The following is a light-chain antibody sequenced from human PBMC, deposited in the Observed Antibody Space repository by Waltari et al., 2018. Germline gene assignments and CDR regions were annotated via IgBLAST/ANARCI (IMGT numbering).Light chain of an antibody. V-gene: IGKV3-20*01. Sequence: IVLTQSPGTLSLSPGERATLSCRASQSISSTYLAWYQQKPGQAPRLLLYGASRRATGIPDRFSGSGSGTDFTLSISRLEPEDFAVYYCQQGGGPLRFTFGQGTKLEIK. CDR3: QQGGGPLRFT. CDR2: GAS. CDR1: QSISSTY. J-gene: IGKJ2*01.